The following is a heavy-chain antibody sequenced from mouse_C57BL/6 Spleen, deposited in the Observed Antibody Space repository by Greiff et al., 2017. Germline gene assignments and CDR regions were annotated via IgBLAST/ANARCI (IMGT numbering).Heavy chain of an antibody. CDR2: ISSGGSYT. D-gene: IGHD1-1*01. V-gene: IGHV5-6*01. CDR3: ARHLHYYGSSYGDWYFDV. Sequence: VQLKESGGDLVKPGGSLKLSCAASGFTFSSYGMSWVRQTPDKRLEWVATISSGGSYTYYPDSVKGRFTISRDNAKNTLYLQMSSLKSEDTAMYYCARHLHYYGSSYGDWYFDVWGTGTTVTVSS. CDR1: GFTFSSYG. J-gene: IGHJ1*03.